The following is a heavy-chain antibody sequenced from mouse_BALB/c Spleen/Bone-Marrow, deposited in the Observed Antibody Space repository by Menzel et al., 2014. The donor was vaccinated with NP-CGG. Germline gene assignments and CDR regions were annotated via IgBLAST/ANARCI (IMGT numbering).Heavy chain of an antibody. V-gene: IGHV1-80*01. CDR2: IYPGDGDT. J-gene: IGHJ3*01. D-gene: IGHD2-2*01. Sequence: QVQLQQSGAELVRPGSSVKISCKASGYAFSSYWVTWVKQRPGQGLEGIGQIYPGDGDTNYNGKFKDKVTLTADKSSSAAYMQLSSLTSEDSAVYFCAKVTTGFAYWGQGTLVTVSA. CDR3: AKVTTGFAY. CDR1: GYAFSSYW.